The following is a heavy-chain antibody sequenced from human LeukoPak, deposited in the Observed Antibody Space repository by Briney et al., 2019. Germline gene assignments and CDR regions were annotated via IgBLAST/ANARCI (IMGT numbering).Heavy chain of an antibody. CDR1: GFTFSSYD. V-gene: IGHV3-48*03. J-gene: IGHJ4*02. Sequence: GGSLRLSCAASGFTFSSYDMNWVRQAPGKGLEWLSYISSSGSTIYYADSVKGRFTISRDNAKNSLYLQINSLRDEDTAVYYCARGRYSNSWYDYFDYWGQGTLVTVSS. CDR3: ARGRYSNSWYDYFDY. CDR2: ISSSGSTI. D-gene: IGHD6-13*01.